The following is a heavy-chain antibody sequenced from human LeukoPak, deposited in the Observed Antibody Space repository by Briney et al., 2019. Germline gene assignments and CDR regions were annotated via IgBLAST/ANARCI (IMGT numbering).Heavy chain of an antibody. J-gene: IGHJ6*02. CDR1: GFTFSSYA. CDR2: ISYDGSNK. Sequence: GGSLRLSCAASGFTFSSYAMHWVRQAPGKGLEWVAVISYDGSNKYYADSVKGRFTISRDNSKNTLYLQMNSLRAEDTAVYYCARAGRGVRYYYYYGMDVWGQGTTVTVSS. D-gene: IGHD3-10*01. CDR3: ARAGRGVRYYYYYGMDV. V-gene: IGHV3-30-3*01.